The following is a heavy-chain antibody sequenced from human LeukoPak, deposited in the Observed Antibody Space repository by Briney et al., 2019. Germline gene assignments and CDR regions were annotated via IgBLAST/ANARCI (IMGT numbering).Heavy chain of an antibody. CDR2: IEQDGREK. CDR3: ARERQGSSYYDGKESFDY. D-gene: IGHD1-26*01. Sequence: GGSLILSCVASAFTFRNSWMSWVRRVPGKGLEGVANIEQDGREKNYVESVKGRFTISRDNGKYSLYLEMNSLRAEDTAVYFCARERQGSSYYDGKESFDYGGQGTLVTVSS. CDR1: AFTFRNSW. V-gene: IGHV3-7*01. J-gene: IGHJ4*02.